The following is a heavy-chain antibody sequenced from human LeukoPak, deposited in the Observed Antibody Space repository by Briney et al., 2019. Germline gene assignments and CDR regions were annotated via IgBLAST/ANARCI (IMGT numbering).Heavy chain of an antibody. CDR2: IYHSGNT. CDR1: DYSITSGYF. D-gene: IGHD3-22*01. J-gene: IGHJ3*02. CDR3: AKQEGSGYFSLDAFDI. Sequence: PSETLSLTCIVSDYSITSGYFWGWVRQPPGKGLEWIGTIYHSGNTYYNPSLKGRVTISVDTSKNQFSLNLTSVTAADTAIYYCAKQEGSGYFSLDAFDIWGQGTMVTVSS. V-gene: IGHV4-38-2*02.